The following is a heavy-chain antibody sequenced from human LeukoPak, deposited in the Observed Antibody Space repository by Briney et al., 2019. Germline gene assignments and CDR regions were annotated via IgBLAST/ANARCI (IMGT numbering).Heavy chain of an antibody. Sequence: PSETLSLTCSVSGDSISTYYWSWIRQSPGRGLEWIGYIFHSGNTKYNPSLQSRVTISEDTSKNQFSLKLTSLTAADTAVYYWARPASWDPAKGNFTPWGKGTLGT. CDR1: GDSISTYY. D-gene: IGHD1-26*01. V-gene: IGHV4-59*08. CDR2: IFHSGNT. CDR3: ARPASWDPAKGNFTP. J-gene: IGHJ5*02.